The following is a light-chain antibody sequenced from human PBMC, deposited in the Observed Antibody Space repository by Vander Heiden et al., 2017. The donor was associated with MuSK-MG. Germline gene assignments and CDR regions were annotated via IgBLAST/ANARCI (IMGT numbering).Light chain of an antibody. J-gene: IGLJ2*01. Sequence: SYDLTQPPSVSVSPGKTASITCSGDKVGDKYACWYQQKPGQSPVLVIYQDSKRPSGIPERFSGSNSGNTATLTISGTQAMDEADYYCQAWDSSTAAVFGGGTKLTVL. CDR2: QDS. CDR3: QAWDSSTAAV. V-gene: IGLV3-1*01. CDR1: KVGDKY.